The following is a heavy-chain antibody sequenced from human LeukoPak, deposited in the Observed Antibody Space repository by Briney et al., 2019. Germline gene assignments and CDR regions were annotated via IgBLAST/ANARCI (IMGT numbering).Heavy chain of an antibody. J-gene: IGHJ4*02. CDR1: GYTFTSYD. D-gene: IGHD7-27*01. CDR2: MSPNSGDT. Sequence: WASVKVSCKASGYTFTSYDFNWVRQATGQRPEWMGWMSPNSGDTGHAQKFQDRVTMTRNTSIGTAYMELSSLRSDDTAVYYCARGPPNWGYDYWGPGTLVTVSS. V-gene: IGHV1-8*01. CDR3: ARGPPNWGYDY.